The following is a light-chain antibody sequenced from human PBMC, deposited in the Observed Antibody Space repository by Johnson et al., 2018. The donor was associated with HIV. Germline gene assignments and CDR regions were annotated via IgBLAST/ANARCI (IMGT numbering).Light chain of an antibody. CDR2: DNH. CDR1: SSNIGNNY. J-gene: IGLJ1*01. V-gene: IGLV1-51*01. Sequence: QSVLTQPPSVSAAPGQKVTISCSGSSSNIGNNYVSWYQQLPGTAPKLLIYDNHKRPSGIPDRFSGSKSGTSATLGITGLQTGDEADYYCGTWDSSLSAGGANYVFGTGTKVTVL. CDR3: GTWDSSLSAGGANYV.